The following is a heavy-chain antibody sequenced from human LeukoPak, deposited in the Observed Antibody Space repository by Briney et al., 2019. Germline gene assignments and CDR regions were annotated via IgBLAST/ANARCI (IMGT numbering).Heavy chain of an antibody. V-gene: IGHV3-23*01. CDR2: ISGSGGST. CDR1: GFTFSSYA. Sequence: GGSLRLSCAASGFTFSSYAMSWVRQAPGKGLEWVSAISGSGGSTYYADPVKGRFTISRDNSKNTLYLQMNSLRAEDTAVYYCAKKGGDTAMVTYYYYYMDVWGKGTTVTVSS. D-gene: IGHD5-18*01. J-gene: IGHJ6*03. CDR3: AKKGGDTAMVTYYYYYMDV.